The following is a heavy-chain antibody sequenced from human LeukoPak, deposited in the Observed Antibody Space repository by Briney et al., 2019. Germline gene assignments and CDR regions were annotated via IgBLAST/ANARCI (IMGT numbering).Heavy chain of an antibody. D-gene: IGHD6-13*01. Sequence: GGSLRLSCTASGFTFSSDEMNWVRQAPGKGLEWVAYISTTGTTIYYADSVKGRFTISRDNAKNSLYLQMNRLRADDTAVYYCARDRPGYTSSWYSPFDYWGQGTLVTVSS. J-gene: IGHJ4*02. CDR3: ARDRPGYTSSWYSPFDY. CDR1: GFTFSSDE. V-gene: IGHV3-48*03. CDR2: ISTTGTTI.